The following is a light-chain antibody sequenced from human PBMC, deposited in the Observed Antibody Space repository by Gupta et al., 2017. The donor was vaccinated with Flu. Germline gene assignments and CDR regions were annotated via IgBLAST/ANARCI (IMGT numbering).Light chain of an antibody. J-gene: IGKJ3*01. CDR2: AAS. CDR1: RRIGIW. Sequence: DIQLAQSPSSLSASVGDKVPITCRASRRIGIWLAWYQQKPEKAPKSLISAASSLQGGVPARFSGSGSGTDFTLTISKLEPEDSATYYCQHDSSSTFTFGHGTRVDIK. CDR3: QHDSSSTFT. V-gene: IGKV1D-16*01.